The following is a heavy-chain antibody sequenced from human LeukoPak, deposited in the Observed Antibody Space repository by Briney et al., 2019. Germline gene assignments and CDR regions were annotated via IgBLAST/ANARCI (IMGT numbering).Heavy chain of an antibody. V-gene: IGHV3-21*01. J-gene: IGHJ4*02. CDR2: ISSSSSYI. Sequence: GGSLRLSCAASGFTFSSYSMNWVRQAPGKGLEWVSSISSSSSYIYYADSVKGRFTISRDNAKNSLYLQMNSLRAEDTAVYYCAKNCGGDCYSLIDYWGQGTLVTVSS. D-gene: IGHD2-21*02. CDR3: AKNCGGDCYSLIDY. CDR1: GFTFSSYS.